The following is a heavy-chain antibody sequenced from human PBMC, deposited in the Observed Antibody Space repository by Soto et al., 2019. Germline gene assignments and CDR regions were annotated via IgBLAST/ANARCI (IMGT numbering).Heavy chain of an antibody. Sequence: SETLSLTCTVSGGSISSGDYYWSWIRQPPGKGLEWIGYIYYSGSTYYNPYLKSRVTISVNTSKNQFSLKLSSVTAADTAVYYCARDSITMVRGVIIADNWFDPWGQGTLVTVSS. V-gene: IGHV4-30-4*01. D-gene: IGHD3-10*01. CDR3: ARDSITMVRGVIIADNWFDP. CDR1: GGSISSGDYY. CDR2: IYYSGST. J-gene: IGHJ5*02.